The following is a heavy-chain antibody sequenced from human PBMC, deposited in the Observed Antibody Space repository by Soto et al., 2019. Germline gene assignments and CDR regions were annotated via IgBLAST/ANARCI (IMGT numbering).Heavy chain of an antibody. CDR2: IYYSGST. V-gene: IGHV4-31*03. CDR3: ARYRGSALVCGGDCYGDY. D-gene: IGHD2-21*02. Sequence: SGTLSLTGTVSGGSISSGGYYWSGIRQHPGKGLEWIGYIYYSGSTDYNPSLKSRVTISVDTSKNTFPLKLSSVTAADTAVYSCARYRGSALVCGGDCYGDYWGQGTLVTVSS. CDR1: GGSISSGGYY. J-gene: IGHJ4*02.